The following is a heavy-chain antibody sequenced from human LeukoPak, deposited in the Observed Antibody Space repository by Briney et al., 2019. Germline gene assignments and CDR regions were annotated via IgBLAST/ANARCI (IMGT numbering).Heavy chain of an antibody. CDR3: AREIVRGVPGW. D-gene: IGHD3-10*01. V-gene: IGHV4-38-2*02. Sequence: SETLSLTCAVSGYSISSGYHWGWTRQTPGKGLEWIGSLYAAGNTYYSPSLKSRVTISLDKSKNLFSLDLRSVTVADTAVYYCAREIVRGVPGWWGQGTLVTVSS. J-gene: IGHJ4*02. CDR2: LYAAGNT. CDR1: GYSISSGYH.